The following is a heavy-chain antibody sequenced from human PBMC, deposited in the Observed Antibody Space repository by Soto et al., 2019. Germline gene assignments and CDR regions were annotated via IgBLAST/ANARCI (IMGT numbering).Heavy chain of an antibody. J-gene: IGHJ6*03. Sequence: SVKVSCKASGGTFSSYAISWVRQAPGQGLEWMGGIIPIFGTANYAQKFQGRVTITADESTSTAYMELRSLRSDDTAVYYCARRGYSNLYYYYYYYMDVWGKGTTVTVSS. CDR3: ARRGYSNLYYYYYYYMDV. V-gene: IGHV1-69*13. CDR1: GGTFSSYA. CDR2: IIPIFGTA. D-gene: IGHD4-4*01.